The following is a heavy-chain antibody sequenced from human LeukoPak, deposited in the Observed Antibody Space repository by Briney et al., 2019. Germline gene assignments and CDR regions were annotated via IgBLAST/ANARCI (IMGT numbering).Heavy chain of an antibody. D-gene: IGHD2-2*02. V-gene: IGHV3-33*01. Sequence: GGSLRLSCAASGFTFSSYGMHWVRQAPGKGLEWVAVIWYDGSNKYYADSVKGRFTISRDNSKNTLYLQMNSLRAEDTAVYYCARDRPAGIVVVPAAIMGYWGQGTLVTVSS. CDR1: GFTFSSYG. CDR3: ARDRPAGIVVVPAAIMGY. J-gene: IGHJ4*02. CDR2: IWYDGSNK.